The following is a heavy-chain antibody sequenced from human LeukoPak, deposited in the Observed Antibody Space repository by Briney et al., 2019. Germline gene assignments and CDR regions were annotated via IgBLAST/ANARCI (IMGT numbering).Heavy chain of an antibody. CDR2: ISAYNGNT. Sequence: GASVKVSCKASGYTFTSYGISWVRQAPGRGLEWMGWISAYNGNTNYAQKLQGRVTMTTDTSTSTAYMELRSLRSDDTAVYYCARDRRSSANEGFDYWGQGTLVTVSS. CDR3: ARDRRSSANEGFDY. CDR1: GYTFTSYG. J-gene: IGHJ4*02. D-gene: IGHD6-6*01. V-gene: IGHV1-18*01.